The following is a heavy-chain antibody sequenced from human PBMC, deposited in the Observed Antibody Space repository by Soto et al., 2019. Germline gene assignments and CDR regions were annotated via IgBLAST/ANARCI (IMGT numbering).Heavy chain of an antibody. J-gene: IGHJ1*01. Sequence: EVQVVQSGAEVKKPGESLKISCKGSGYSFPSYWIDWFRQMPGKGLEWMGIIYPGDSDTRYRPSFQGQVTISADKSISTAFLQWSRLKASDTAMYYCARGDLAGELLDEYFQHWGQGTLVSVSS. V-gene: IGHV5-51*03. CDR2: IYPGDSDT. CDR3: ARGDLAGELLDEYFQH. CDR1: GYSFPSYW. D-gene: IGHD3-10*01.